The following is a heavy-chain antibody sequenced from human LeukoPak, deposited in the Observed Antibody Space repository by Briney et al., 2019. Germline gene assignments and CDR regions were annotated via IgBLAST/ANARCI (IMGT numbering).Heavy chain of an antibody. V-gene: IGHV3-7*01. D-gene: IGHD1-26*01. CDR3: ARDVGGSLDY. J-gene: IGHJ4*02. CDR2: IKGDESAK. Sequence: GGSLRLSCAASGFTFSTYWMAWVRQAPGKGLEWVANIKGDESAKHQADSVKGRFTISRDNAQNSVYLQMSSLRGEDTAVYYCARDVGGSLDYWGQGTLVTDSS. CDR1: GFTFSTYW.